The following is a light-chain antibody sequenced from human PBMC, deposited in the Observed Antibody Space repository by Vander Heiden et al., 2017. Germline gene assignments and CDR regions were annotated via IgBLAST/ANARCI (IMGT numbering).Light chain of an antibody. CDR1: QSVSSNY. CDR3: QQYGSSPPLT. CDR2: GAS. Sequence: EIVLTQSPGTLSLSPGERATLSCMAIQSVSSNYLAWYQQQPGQAPRLLIYGASSRATGIPDRFSGSGSGTDFTLTISRLEPEDFAVYYCQQYGSSPPLTFGGGTKVEIK. J-gene: IGKJ4*01. V-gene: IGKV3-20*01.